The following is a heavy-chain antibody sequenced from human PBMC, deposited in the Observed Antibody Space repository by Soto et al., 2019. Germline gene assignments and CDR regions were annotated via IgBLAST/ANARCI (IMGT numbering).Heavy chain of an antibody. D-gene: IGHD5-18*01. CDR1: GGSISSGGYY. V-gene: IGHV4-31*03. Sequence: TLSLTCTVSGGSISSGGYYWSWIRQHPGKGLEWIGYIYYSGSTYYNPSLKSRVTISVDTSKNQFSLKLSSVTAADTAVYYCARVIQLWLPGVDYWGQGTLVTVSS. CDR2: IYYSGST. J-gene: IGHJ4*02. CDR3: ARVIQLWLPGVDY.